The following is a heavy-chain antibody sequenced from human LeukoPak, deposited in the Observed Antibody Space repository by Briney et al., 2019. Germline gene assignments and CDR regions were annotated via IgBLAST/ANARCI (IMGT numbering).Heavy chain of an antibody. CDR3: ARHKGGMEATSPNFDY. J-gene: IGHJ4*02. Sequence: SETLSLTFTVSGGSISSGGYYWSWIRQPPGKGLEWIGYIYHSGSTYYNPSLKSRVTISVDRSKNQFSLKLSSVTAADTAVYYCARHKGGMEATSPNFDYWGQGTLVTVSS. V-gene: IGHV4-30-2*01. CDR1: GGSISSGGYY. D-gene: IGHD1-26*01. CDR2: IYHSGST.